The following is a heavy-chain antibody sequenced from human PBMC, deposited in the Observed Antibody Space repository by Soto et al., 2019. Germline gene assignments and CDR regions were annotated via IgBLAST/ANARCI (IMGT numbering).Heavy chain of an antibody. J-gene: IGHJ4*02. D-gene: IGHD3-22*01. Sequence: ASVKVSCKASGYTFTGYYMHWVRQAPGQGLEWMGWINPNSGGTNYAQKFQGWVTMTRDTSISTAYMELSRLRSDDTAVYYCVIAISSGHYPLFAYWGQGTLVTVSS. CDR2: INPNSGGT. CDR1: GYTFTGYY. V-gene: IGHV1-2*04. CDR3: VIAISSGHYPLFAY.